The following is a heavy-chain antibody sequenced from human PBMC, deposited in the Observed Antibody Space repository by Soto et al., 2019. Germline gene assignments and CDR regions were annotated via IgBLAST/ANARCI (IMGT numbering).Heavy chain of an antibody. CDR1: GFTLSSYA. Sequence: EVHLLESGGGLVQPGGSLRLSCAASGFTLSSYAMSWVRQAPGKGLEWVSGISNGGISTYYADSVKGRFTISRDNSKNTLYLQINSLRVEDTAVYYCAKDQLIAVPKDGMDVWGQGTTVTVSS. J-gene: IGHJ6*02. V-gene: IGHV3-23*01. CDR3: AKDQLIAVPKDGMDV. CDR2: ISNGGIST. D-gene: IGHD6-19*01.